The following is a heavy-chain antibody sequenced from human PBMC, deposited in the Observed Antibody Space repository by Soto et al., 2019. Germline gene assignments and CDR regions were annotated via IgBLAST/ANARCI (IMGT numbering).Heavy chain of an antibody. Sequence: PGGSLRLSCAASGFTFSSYAMHWVRQAPGKGLEWVAIISNDGSNEYFADSVKGRFTISRDNSKNTLYLQMNSLGTEDTAVYYCVRSMIIVVRLIGLDYWGQGTLVTVSS. J-gene: IGHJ4*02. CDR2: ISNDGSNE. CDR1: GFTFSSYA. D-gene: IGHD3-22*01. V-gene: IGHV3-30-3*01. CDR3: VRSMIIVVRLIGLDY.